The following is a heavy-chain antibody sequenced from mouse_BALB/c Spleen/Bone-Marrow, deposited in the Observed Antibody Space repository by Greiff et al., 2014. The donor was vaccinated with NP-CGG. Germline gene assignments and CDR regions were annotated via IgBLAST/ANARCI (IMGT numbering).Heavy chain of an antibody. Sequence: VKLQESGAELVRPGTSVKVSCKGSGYAFTNYLIEWVKRRPGQGLEWIGVINSGSGGTKYNEKFKGKATLTADKSSSTAYMQLSSLTSDDSAVYFCARAITDAMDYWGQGTSVTVSS. J-gene: IGHJ4*01. CDR3: ARAITDAMDY. D-gene: IGHD2-4*01. CDR1: GYAFTNYL. V-gene: IGHV1-54*01. CDR2: INSGSGGT.